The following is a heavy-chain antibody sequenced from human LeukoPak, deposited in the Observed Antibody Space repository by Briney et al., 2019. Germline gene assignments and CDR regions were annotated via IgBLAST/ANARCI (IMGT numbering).Heavy chain of an antibody. Sequence: ASVKLSCKASGYTFTSYDINWVRQATGQGLEWMGWMNPNSGNTGYAQKFQGRVNMTRNTSTSTAYMELSSLRSEDTAVYYCARGFYCTSTSCYAQYFDYWGQGALVTVSS. D-gene: IGHD2-2*01. J-gene: IGHJ4*02. CDR1: GYTFTSYD. CDR3: ARGFYCTSTSCYAQYFDY. CDR2: MNPNSGNT. V-gene: IGHV1-8*01.